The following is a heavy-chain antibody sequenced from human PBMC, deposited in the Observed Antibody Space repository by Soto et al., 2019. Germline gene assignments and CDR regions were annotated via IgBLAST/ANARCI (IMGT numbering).Heavy chain of an antibody. CDR3: GRGSGGPDF. Sequence: EVQLVESGGGLVQPGGSLRLSCAASGFTFSNYWMHWVRRAPGKGLVWVSRINNEGNNIVYADSVKGRFTFSRDNARNTLYLQMDSLTAEDTAVYYCGRGSGGPDFWGQGALVTVSS. CDR2: INNEGNNI. D-gene: IGHD3-16*01. V-gene: IGHV3-74*01. CDR1: GFTFSNYW. J-gene: IGHJ4*02.